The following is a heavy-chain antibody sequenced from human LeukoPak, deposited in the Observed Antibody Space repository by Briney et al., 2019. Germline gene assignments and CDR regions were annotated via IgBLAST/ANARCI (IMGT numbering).Heavy chain of an antibody. Sequence: ERSLRLSCVASGFTFSSCGMHWVRQAPGKGLEWVAVVWYDGSNKYYADSVKGRFTISRDNSKNTLYLQMNSLRAEDTAVYYCARVIAAAGRPNWYFDLWGRGTLVTVSS. J-gene: IGHJ2*01. CDR2: VWYDGSNK. CDR3: ARVIAAAGRPNWYFDL. CDR1: GFTFSSCG. D-gene: IGHD6-13*01. V-gene: IGHV3-33*01.